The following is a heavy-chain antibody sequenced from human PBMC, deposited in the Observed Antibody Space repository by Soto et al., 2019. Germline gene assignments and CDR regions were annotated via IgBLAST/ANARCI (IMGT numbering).Heavy chain of an antibody. V-gene: IGHV3-48*02. D-gene: IGHD3-9*01. CDR1: GFTFSSYS. Sequence: GGSLRLSCAASGFTFSSYSMNWVRQAPGKGLEWVSYISSSSSTIYYADSVKGRFTISRDNAKNSLYLQMNSLRDEDTAVYYCARDYAVFDDDDTDYYYGMDVWGQGTTVTFSS. J-gene: IGHJ6*02. CDR2: ISSSSSTI. CDR3: ARDYAVFDDDDTDYYYGMDV.